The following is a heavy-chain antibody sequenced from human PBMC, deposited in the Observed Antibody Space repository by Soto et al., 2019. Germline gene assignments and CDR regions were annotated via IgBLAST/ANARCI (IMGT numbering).Heavy chain of an antibody. CDR3: ARVTRGPVTYFDY. CDR2: IYYSGST. V-gene: IGHV4-59*01. CDR1: GGSISSYY. J-gene: IGHJ4*02. D-gene: IGHD2-21*02. Sequence: SETLSLTCTVSGGSISSYYWSWIRQPPGKGLEWIGYIYYSGSTNYNPSLKSRVTISVDTSKNQFSLKLSSVTAADTAVYYCARVTRGPVTYFDYWGQGILVTVYS.